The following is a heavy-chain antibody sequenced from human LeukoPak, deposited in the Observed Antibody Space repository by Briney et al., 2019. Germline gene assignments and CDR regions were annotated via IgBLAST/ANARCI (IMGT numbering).Heavy chain of an antibody. V-gene: IGHV3-23*01. J-gene: IGHJ4*02. D-gene: IGHD2-21*01. CDR3: AKDSGDWTRGSLLQRDYYFDY. CDR2: ISGSGGAT. Sequence: GGSLRLSCAASGFTFSNYAMTWVRQAPRKGLEWVSVISGSGGATHYADSVKGRFTISRDNSKNALYLQMDSLRPEDTALYYCAKDSGDWTRGSLLQRDYYFDYWGQGAQVTVSS. CDR1: GFTFSNYA.